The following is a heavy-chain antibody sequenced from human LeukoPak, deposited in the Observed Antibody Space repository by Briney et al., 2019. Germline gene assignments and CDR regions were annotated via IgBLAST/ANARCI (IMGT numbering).Heavy chain of an antibody. D-gene: IGHD2-2*01. CDR3: ARDGCSSTSCAMIYYYYYGMDV. Sequence: GSLRLSCAASGFTLRSFSMHWVRQAPGKGLGWVAVISFDGRNKYYADSVKGRFTISRDNSKNTLYLQMNSLRAEDTAVYYCARDGCSSTSCAMIYYYYYGMDVWGQGTTVTVSS. V-gene: IGHV3-30*01. CDR2: ISFDGRNK. CDR1: GFTLRSFS. J-gene: IGHJ6*02.